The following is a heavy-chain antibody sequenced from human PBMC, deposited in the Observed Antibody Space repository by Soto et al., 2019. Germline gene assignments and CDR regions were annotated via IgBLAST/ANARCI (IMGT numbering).Heavy chain of an antibody. CDR1: GFTFSSYD. Sequence: PGGSLRLSCAASGFTFSSYDMHWVRQATGKGLEWVSAIGTAGDTYYPGSVKGRFTISRENAKNSLCLQMNSLRAGDTAVYYCARGIQLRLGELSISYYFDYWGQGTLVTVSS. J-gene: IGHJ4*02. D-gene: IGHD3-16*02. CDR3: ARGIQLRLGELSISYYFDY. V-gene: IGHV3-13*01. CDR2: IGTAGDT.